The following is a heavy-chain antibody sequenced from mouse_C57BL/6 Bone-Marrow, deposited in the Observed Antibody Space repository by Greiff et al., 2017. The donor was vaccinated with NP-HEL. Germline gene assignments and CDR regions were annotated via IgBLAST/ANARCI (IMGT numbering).Heavy chain of an antibody. V-gene: IGHV6-6*01. CDR1: GFTFSDAW. J-gene: IGHJ3*01. CDR3: TRSKRGAWFAY. CDR2: IRHKANNHAT. Sequence: EVKVEESGGGLVQPGGSMKLSCAASGFTFSDAWMDWVRQSPEKGLEWVAEIRHKANNHATYYAESVKGRFTISRDDSKSSVYLQMNSLRAEDTGIYYCTRSKRGAWFAYWGQGTLVTVSA. D-gene: IGHD2-5*01.